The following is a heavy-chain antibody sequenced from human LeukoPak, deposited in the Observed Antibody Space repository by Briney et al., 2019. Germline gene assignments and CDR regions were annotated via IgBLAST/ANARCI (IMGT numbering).Heavy chain of an antibody. CDR1: GNSISTFY. Sequence: SETLSLTSTVSGNSISTFYWRWIRQPAGKGLEGIGRISTSGTTNYNPSLKSRVTMSIDTSKNQFSLNLSSVTAADTAVYYCARRLSSGWHDCWGQGTLVTVSS. CDR3: ARRLSSGWHDC. J-gene: IGHJ4*02. D-gene: IGHD6-19*01. CDR2: ISTSGTT. V-gene: IGHV4-4*07.